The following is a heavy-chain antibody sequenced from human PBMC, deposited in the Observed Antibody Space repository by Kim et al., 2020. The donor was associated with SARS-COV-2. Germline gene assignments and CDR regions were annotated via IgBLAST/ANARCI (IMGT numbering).Heavy chain of an antibody. D-gene: IGHD3-3*01. V-gene: IGHV3-11*06. Sequence: SVKGRFTISRDNAKNSLYLQMNSLGDEDTAVYYCARPDSWSGYYYYGMDVWGQGTTVTVSS. CDR3: ARPDSWSGYYYYGMDV. J-gene: IGHJ6*02.